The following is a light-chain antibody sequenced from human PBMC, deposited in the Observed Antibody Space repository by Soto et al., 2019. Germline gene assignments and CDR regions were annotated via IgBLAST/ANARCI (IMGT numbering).Light chain of an antibody. CDR2: EVT. CDR1: SNDVGGYNF. Sequence: QSALTQPASVSGSPGQSITISCTGSSNDVGGYNFVSWYQQHPGKAPKLLIYEVTNRPSGISDRFSGSRSGNTASLTISGLQPEDEADYYCGSYTSTDSLIFGEGTKVTVL. J-gene: IGLJ2*01. V-gene: IGLV2-14*01. CDR3: GSYTSTDSLI.